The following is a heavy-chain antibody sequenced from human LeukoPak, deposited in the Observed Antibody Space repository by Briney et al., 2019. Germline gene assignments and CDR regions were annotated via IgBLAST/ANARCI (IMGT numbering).Heavy chain of an antibody. CDR1: GFTFSTYA. J-gene: IGHJ4*02. Sequence: GGSLRLSCTASGFTFSTYAMTWVREAPGKGLEWVSSISGSGDSTYYADSVKGRFTISRDNSKNTLCLQMNSLRADDTALYHCARDSGSYLQPTDYWGQGTLVTVSS. CDR3: ARDSGSYLQPTDY. D-gene: IGHD1-26*01. CDR2: ISGSGDST. V-gene: IGHV3-23*01.